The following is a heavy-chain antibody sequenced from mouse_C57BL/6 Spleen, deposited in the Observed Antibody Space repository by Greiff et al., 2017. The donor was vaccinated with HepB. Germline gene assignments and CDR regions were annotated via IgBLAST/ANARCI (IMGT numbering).Heavy chain of an antibody. Sequence: EVQLQQSGPELVKPGASVKMSCKASGYTFTDYNMHWVKQSHGKSFEWIGYINPNNGGTSYNQKFKGKATLTVNKSSSTAYMELRSLTSEDSAVYYCARGGPYWYFDVWGTGTTVTVSS. CDR1: GYTFTDYN. CDR3: ARGGPYWYFDV. J-gene: IGHJ1*03. CDR2: INPNNGGT. V-gene: IGHV1-22*01.